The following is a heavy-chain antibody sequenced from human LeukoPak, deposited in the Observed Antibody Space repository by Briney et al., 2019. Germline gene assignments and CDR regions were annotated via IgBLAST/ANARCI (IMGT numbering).Heavy chain of an antibody. J-gene: IGHJ4*02. D-gene: IGHD2-2*02. V-gene: IGHV3-23*01. Sequence: AGGSLRLSCAASGFTFSSYAMSWVRQAPGKGLEWVSAISGSGGSTYYADSVKGRFTISRDNSKNTLYLQMNSLRAEDTAVYYCAKGMRYQLLYDYWGQGTLVTVSS. CDR2: ISGSGGST. CDR3: AKGMRYQLLYDY. CDR1: GFTFSSYA.